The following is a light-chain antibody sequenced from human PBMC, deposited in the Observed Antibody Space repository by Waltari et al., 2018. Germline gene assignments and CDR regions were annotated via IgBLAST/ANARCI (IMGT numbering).Light chain of an antibody. J-gene: IGKJ1*01. V-gene: IGKV3-15*01. Sequence: EIIMMQSPATLSVSPGERATLSCRASQKIASNLAWYQQKHGQAPRLLIYNAYSRATGVPATFSGSGSGTEFTLTISSLQSEDFGVYYCQQHNDWPWTFGQGTKVEIK. CDR1: QKIASN. CDR2: NAY. CDR3: QQHNDWPWT.